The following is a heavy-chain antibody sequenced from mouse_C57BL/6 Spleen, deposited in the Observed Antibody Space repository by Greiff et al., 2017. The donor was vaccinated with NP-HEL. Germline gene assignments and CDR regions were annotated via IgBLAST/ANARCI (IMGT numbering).Heavy chain of an antibody. CDR1: GYTFTSYW. Sequence: VQLQQSGAELVKPGASVKLSCKASGYTFTSYWMQWVNQRPGQGLEWIGEIDPSDSYTNYNQKFKGKATLTVDTSSSTAYMQLSSLTSEDSAVYYCARRANWYYFDYWGQGTTLTVSS. V-gene: IGHV1-50*01. CDR3: ARRANWYYFDY. J-gene: IGHJ2*01. D-gene: IGHD4-1*01. CDR2: IDPSDSYT.